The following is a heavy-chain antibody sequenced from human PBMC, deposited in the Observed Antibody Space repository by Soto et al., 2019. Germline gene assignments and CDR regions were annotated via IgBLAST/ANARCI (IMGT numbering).Heavy chain of an antibody. CDR3: ARGYCSGGSCGGAPSWFDP. Sequence: EVQLVESGGGLVKPGGSLRLSCAASGFTFSSYSMNWVRQAPGKGLEWVSSISSSSSYIYYADSVKGRFTISRDNAKTSLYLQRNSLRAEDTAVYYWARGYCSGGSCGGAPSWFDPWGQGTLVTVSS. J-gene: IGHJ5*02. CDR1: GFTFSSYS. V-gene: IGHV3-21*01. CDR2: ISSSSSYI. D-gene: IGHD2-15*01.